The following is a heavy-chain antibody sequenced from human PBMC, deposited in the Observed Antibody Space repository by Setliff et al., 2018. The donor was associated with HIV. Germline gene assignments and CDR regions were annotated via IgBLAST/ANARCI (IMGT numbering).Heavy chain of an antibody. J-gene: IGHJ4*02. V-gene: IGHV4-31*03. CDR2: ISYTGST. CDR1: GGAVSSGGYY. D-gene: IGHD1-26*01. CDR3: ARLPLRSGSPIDY. Sequence: PSETLSLTCTVSGGAVSSGGYYWSWIRQLPGKGLEWIGYISYTGSTYYNPSLKSRLTISLDTSKNQFSLKLSSVTAADTAVYYCARLPLRSGSPIDYWGQGTLVTVSS.